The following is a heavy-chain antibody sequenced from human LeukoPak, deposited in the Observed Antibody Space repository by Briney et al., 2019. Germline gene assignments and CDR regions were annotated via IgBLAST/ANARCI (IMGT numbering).Heavy chain of an antibody. J-gene: IGHJ4*02. CDR1: GGSISSYY. CDR3: ARVGGLDYGDYPFDY. V-gene: IGHV4-59*01. Sequence: SETLSLTCTVSGGSISSYYWSWIRQPPGKGPEWIGYIYYSGSTDYNPSLKSRVTISVDTSKNQFSLKLSSVTAADTAVYYCARVGGLDYGDYPFDYWGQGTLVTVSS. D-gene: IGHD4-17*01. CDR2: IYYSGST.